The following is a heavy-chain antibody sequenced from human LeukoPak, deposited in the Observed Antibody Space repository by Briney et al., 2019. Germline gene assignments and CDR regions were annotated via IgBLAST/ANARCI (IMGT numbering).Heavy chain of an antibody. J-gene: IGHJ4*02. Sequence: ASVKVSCKASGYTFTGYYLHWVRQAPGQGLEWMGWINPDSGGTNYAQKFQGRVTVTRDTSISTAYMELSSLRSEDTAVYYCATGNIAAAARFFSDLDYWGQGTLVTVSS. CDR3: ATGNIAAAARFFSDLDY. CDR1: GYTFTGYY. V-gene: IGHV1-2*02. D-gene: IGHD6-13*01. CDR2: INPDSGGT.